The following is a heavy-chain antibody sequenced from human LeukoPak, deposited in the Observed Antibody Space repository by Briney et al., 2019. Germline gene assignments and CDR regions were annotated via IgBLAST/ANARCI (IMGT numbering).Heavy chain of an antibody. CDR1: GGSISSYY. CDR2: IYTSGST. J-gene: IGHJ3*02. V-gene: IGHV4-4*07. CDR3: ARTRSGYYNGAFDI. Sequence: TSETLSLTCTVSGGSISSYYWSWIRQPAGKGLEWIGRIYTSGSTNYNPSLKSRVTMSVDTSKNQFSLKLSSVTAADTAVYYCARTRSGYYNGAFDIWGQGTMVTVSS. D-gene: IGHD3-3*01.